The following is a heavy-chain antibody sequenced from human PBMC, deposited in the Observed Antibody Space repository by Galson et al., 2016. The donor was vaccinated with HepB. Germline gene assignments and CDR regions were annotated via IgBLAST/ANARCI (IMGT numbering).Heavy chain of an antibody. CDR3: ARALNSSSPYGRRYYGLDV. V-gene: IGHV3-13*01. CDR2: IGSTGDT. Sequence: SLRLSCAASGFTFRNHDMHWVRQATGKGLEWVSAIGSTGDTYYSGSVKGRFTISREKAEKSVSLQMKSLRAGDTAVYYCARALNSSSPYGRRYYGLDVWGHGATVTVSS. D-gene: IGHD6-13*01. J-gene: IGHJ6*01. CDR1: GFTFRNHD.